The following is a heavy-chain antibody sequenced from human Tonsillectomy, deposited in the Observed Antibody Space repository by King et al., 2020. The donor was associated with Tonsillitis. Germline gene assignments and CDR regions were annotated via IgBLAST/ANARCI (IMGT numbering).Heavy chain of an antibody. J-gene: IGHJ1*01. V-gene: IGHV5-51*01. CDR1: GYSFTSYW. Sequence: QLVQSGAEVKKPGESLKISCKGSGYSFTSYWIGWVRQMPGKGLEWRGIIYPGDSDTRYSPSFQGQVTISADKSLSTAYLQWSSLKASDTAMYYCARLRYSYPTSGYSDVPRAENFQHWGQGTLVTVSS. CDR2: IYPGDSDT. D-gene: IGHD3-22*01. CDR3: ARLRYSYPTSGYSDVPRAENFQH.